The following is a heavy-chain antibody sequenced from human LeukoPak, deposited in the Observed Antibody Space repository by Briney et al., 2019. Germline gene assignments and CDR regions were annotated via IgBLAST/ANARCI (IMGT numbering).Heavy chain of an antibody. CDR1: GYTFTGYY. Sequence: ASVKVSCKASGYTFTGYYMHWVRQAPGQGLEWMGWINPNSGGTNYAQKFQGRVTMTRDTSISTAYMELSRLRSDDTAVCYCARDLFPLVQNYGMDVWGQGTTVTVSS. V-gene: IGHV1-2*02. CDR2: INPNSGGT. D-gene: IGHD1-1*01. J-gene: IGHJ6*02. CDR3: ARDLFPLVQNYGMDV.